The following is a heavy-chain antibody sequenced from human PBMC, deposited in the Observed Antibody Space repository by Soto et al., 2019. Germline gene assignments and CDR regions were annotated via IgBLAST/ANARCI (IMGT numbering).Heavy chain of an antibody. CDR3: ARDNLYYNDIRGRPLKVFDV. J-gene: IGHJ3*01. D-gene: IGHD3-22*01. V-gene: IGHV3-48*01. CDR2: IGIGSSTT. CDR1: GFTFRNCG. Sequence: GGSLRLSCAASGFTFRNCGMNWVRQAPGKGLEWVSYIGIGSSTTYYADSVKGRFTISRDNAKNSLYLQMNSLRAEDTAVYYCARDNLYYNDIRGRPLKVFDVWAQGTMVTVSS.